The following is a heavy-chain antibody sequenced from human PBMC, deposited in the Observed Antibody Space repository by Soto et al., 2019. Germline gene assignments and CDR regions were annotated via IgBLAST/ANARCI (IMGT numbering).Heavy chain of an antibody. CDR3: ACHTFSYDINGFDI. CDR1: GYTFSTYY. Sequence: QVQLMQSGAEVKKPGASVKASCKASGYTFSTYYMHWLRQAPGQGFEWMGVINPSGDTTIYAQKFQGRVTMTRDTSTTTVYMELSSLRSEDTAVYYCACHTFSYDINGFDIWGQGTMVTVSS. D-gene: IGHD3-16*01. V-gene: IGHV1-46*01. J-gene: IGHJ3*02. CDR2: INPSGDTT.